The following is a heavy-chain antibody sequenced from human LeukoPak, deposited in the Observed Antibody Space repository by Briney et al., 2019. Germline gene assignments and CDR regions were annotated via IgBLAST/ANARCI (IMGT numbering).Heavy chain of an antibody. CDR1: GYTFTSYY. CDR2: INPSGGST. CDR3: ARGNFYYDFWSGYPRAWFDP. J-gene: IGHJ5*02. V-gene: IGHV1-46*01. D-gene: IGHD3-3*01. Sequence: VASVKVSCKASGYTFTSYYMHWVRQAPGQGLEWMGIINPSGGSTSYAQKFQGRVTMTRDTSTSTVYMELSSLRSEDTAVYYCARGNFYYDFWSGYPRAWFDPWGQGTLVTVSS.